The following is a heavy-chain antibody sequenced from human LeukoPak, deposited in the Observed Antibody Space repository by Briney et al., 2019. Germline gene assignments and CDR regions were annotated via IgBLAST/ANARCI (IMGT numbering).Heavy chain of an antibody. D-gene: IGHD5-12*01. CDR2: INPSGGST. J-gene: IGHJ3*02. CDR1: GYTFTNYY. Sequence: ASVKVSCKASGYTFTNYYIHWVRQAPGQGLEWMGIINPSGGSTNYAQKFQGRVTMTTDTSTITVYMELRSLRSDDTAVYYCARDLPATRATITAFDIWGQGTMVTVSS. CDR3: ARDLPATRATITAFDI. V-gene: IGHV1-46*01.